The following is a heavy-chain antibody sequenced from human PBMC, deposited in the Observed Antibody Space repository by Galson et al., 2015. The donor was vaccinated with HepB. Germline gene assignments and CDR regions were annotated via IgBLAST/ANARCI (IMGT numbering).Heavy chain of an antibody. D-gene: IGHD2-2*01. CDR3: ARDKDPIAVVPGGTLGY. CDR1: EYSFTTYY. Sequence: SVKVSCKASEYSFTTYYMHWVRQAPGQGLEWVGIINCRGGSTSYAEKFQGRVTMTRDTSTRTVYMELSSLRSKDTAVYYCARDKDPIAVVPGGTLGYWGQGTLVTVSS. J-gene: IGHJ4*02. CDR2: INCRGGST. V-gene: IGHV1-46*01.